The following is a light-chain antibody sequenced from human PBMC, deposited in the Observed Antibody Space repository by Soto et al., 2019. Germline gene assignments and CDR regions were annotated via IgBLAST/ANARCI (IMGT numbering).Light chain of an antibody. CDR2: KAS. J-gene: IGKJ2*01. V-gene: IGKV1-5*03. CDR3: QQYKSYSRT. CDR1: QSISPW. Sequence: DIQMTQSPSTLSASVGDRVTITCRASQSISPWLAWYQQKPGKAPKILIYKASSFESGVPSRFSGCESGTEFTLTISSLQPDDFATYYCQQYKSYSRTFGQGTKLEIK.